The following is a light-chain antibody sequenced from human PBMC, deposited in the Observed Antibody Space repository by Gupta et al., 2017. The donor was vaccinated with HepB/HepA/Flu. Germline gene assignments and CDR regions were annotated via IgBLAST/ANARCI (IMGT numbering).Light chain of an antibody. CDR2: HNS. J-gene: IGLJ2*01. Sequence: PVLTQPPSVSGAPWQRATISCTGSNSNIGAGYDVHWYQHLPGTTPKLLIFHNSNRPSGVPDRFSGSKSDTSASLAIPGLQAEDEADYYCQSYDSSLSGPTFGGGTKLTVL. CDR1: NSNIGAGYD. CDR3: QSYDSSLSGPT. V-gene: IGLV1-40*01.